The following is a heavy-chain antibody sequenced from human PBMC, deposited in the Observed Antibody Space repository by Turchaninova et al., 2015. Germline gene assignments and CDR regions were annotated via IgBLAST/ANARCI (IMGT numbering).Heavy chain of an antibody. V-gene: IGHV3-23*01. CDR3: AKPPTEYANNWYTYHFAY. CDR1: GFTFSIYA. D-gene: IGHD1/OR15-1a*01. J-gene: IGHJ4*02. CDR2: ISGSGGST. Sequence: RLSCAASGFTFSIYAMNWVRQAPGKGLEWVSAISGSGGSTYYADSVKGRFTISRDNSKNTLYLQMNSLRAEDTAVYYCAKPPTEYANNWYTYHFAYWGQGTLVTVSS.